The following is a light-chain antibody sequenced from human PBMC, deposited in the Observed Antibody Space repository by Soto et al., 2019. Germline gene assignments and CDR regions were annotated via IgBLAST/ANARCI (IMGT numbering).Light chain of an antibody. CDR2: EVS. J-gene: IGLJ1*01. CDR3: NSQRGSGTRV. V-gene: IGLV2-14*01. Sequence: QSALTQPASVSGSPGQSITISCTETGSDAGGYKHVSWYQHHPGKAPKLIIYEVSNRPSGVSNRFSGSKSGYTASLTISGLQAEDEADYYCNSQRGSGTRVFGTGTKVTVL. CDR1: GSDAGGYKH.